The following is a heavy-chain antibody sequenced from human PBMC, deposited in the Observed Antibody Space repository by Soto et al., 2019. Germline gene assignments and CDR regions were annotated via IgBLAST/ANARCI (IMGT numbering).Heavy chain of an antibody. CDR3: VREGRYYDSSGYAGGLFDP. CDR1: GFTFSSYA. CDR2: ISYDGSNK. V-gene: IGHV3-30-3*01. J-gene: IGHJ5*02. D-gene: IGHD3-22*01. Sequence: QVQLVESGGGVVQPGRSLRLSCAASGFTFSSYAMHWVRQAPGKGLEWVAVISYDGSNKYYADSVKGRFTISRDNSKNTLYLQMNSMGAEDTAGYYCVREGRYYDSSGYAGGLFDPWGQGTLGTVSS.